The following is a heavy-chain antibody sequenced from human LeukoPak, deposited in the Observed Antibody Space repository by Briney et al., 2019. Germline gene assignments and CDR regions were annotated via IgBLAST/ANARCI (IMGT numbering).Heavy chain of an antibody. V-gene: IGHV1-8*01. CDR2: MNPNSGNT. Sequence: ASVKVSCKASGNTFTSYDINWVRQATGQGLEWMGWMNPNSGNTGYAQKFQGRVTITWNTSISTAYMELSSLRSEDTAVYYCATEGPYCTSTSCYDYWGQGTLVTVSS. D-gene: IGHD2-2*01. J-gene: IGHJ4*02. CDR3: ATEGPYCTSTSCYDY. CDR1: GNTFTSYD.